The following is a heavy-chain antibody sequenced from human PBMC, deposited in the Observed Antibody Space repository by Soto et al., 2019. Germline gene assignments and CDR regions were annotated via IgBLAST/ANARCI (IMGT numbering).Heavy chain of an antibody. Sequence: EVQLLESGGGLVQPGGSLRLSCAASGFTLSSYAMTWVRQAPGKGLEWVSVISDSDNATYYADSVKGRLTISRDNTKNTLYLHLNSLRAADTAVYYCAKGVSSSAWSASDSWGQGTLVTVSA. CDR2: ISDSDNAT. CDR1: GFTLSSYA. J-gene: IGHJ4*02. CDR3: AKGVSSSAWSASDS. V-gene: IGHV3-23*01. D-gene: IGHD6-19*01.